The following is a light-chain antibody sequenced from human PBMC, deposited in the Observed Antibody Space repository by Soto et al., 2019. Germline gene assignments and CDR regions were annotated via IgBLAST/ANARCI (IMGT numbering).Light chain of an antibody. CDR1: QSVSRY. V-gene: IGKV3-11*01. CDR2: DAS. J-gene: IGKJ1*01. CDR3: QQRSNWPPTWT. Sequence: EIVLTQSPANLSLSPGERATLSCRASQSVSRYLAWYQQKPGQAPRLLIYDASNRATGIPARFSGSGSGTDFTLTISSLEPEVVAVYYCQQRSNWPPTWTFGQGTNVDIK.